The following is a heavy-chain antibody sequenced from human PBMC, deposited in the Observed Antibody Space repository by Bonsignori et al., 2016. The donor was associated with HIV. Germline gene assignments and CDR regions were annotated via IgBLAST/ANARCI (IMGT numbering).Heavy chain of an antibody. J-gene: IGHJ5*02. CDR3: GRDFRFGLILT. CDR2: IYSGGST. Sequence: WIRQPPGKGLELVSVIYSGGSTNYADSVKGRFTISRDDSKNTVYLQMHGLRVEDTAVYYCGRDFRFGLILTWGQGILVTVFS. V-gene: IGHV3-53*01. D-gene: IGHD3/OR15-3a*01.